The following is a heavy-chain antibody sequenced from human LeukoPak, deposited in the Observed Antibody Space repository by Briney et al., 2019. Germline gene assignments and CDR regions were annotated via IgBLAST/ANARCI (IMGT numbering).Heavy chain of an antibody. CDR3: ARVQSMIRGVMPY. J-gene: IGHJ4*02. Sequence: ASVKVSCKASGYSFNTYYMNWVRQAPGQGLEWMGWISTYNGNTNYAQKLQGRVTMTTDTSTSTAYMELRSLSSDDTAVYYCARVQSMIRGVMPYWGQGTLVTVSS. D-gene: IGHD3-10*01. V-gene: IGHV1-18*01. CDR2: ISTYNGNT. CDR1: GYSFNTYY.